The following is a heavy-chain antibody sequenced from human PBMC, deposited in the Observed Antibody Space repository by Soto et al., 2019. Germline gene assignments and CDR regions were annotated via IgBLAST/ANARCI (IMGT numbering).Heavy chain of an antibody. CDR1: GFTFSNAW. V-gene: IGHV3-15*01. J-gene: IGHJ4*02. D-gene: IGHD3-3*01. CDR3: TTGLPVYDFFDE. CDR2: IKSKTDGGTT. Sequence: GGSLRLSCAASGFTFSNAWMSWVRQAPGKGLEWVGRIKSKTDGGTTDYAAPVKGRFTISRDDSKNTLYLQMNSLKTEDTAVYYCTTGLPVYDFFDEWGQGTLVTVSS.